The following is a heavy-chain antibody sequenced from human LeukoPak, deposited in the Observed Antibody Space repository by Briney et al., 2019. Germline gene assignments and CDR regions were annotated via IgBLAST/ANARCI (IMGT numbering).Heavy chain of an antibody. J-gene: IGHJ6*02. Sequence: SVKVSCKASGGTFSSYAISWVRQAPGQGLEWMGRIIPIFGIANYAQKFQGRVTITADKSTSTAYMELSSLRSEDTAVYYCARPGGLYGDYSHYYGMDVWGQGTTVAVSS. CDR3: ARPGGLYGDYSHYYGMDV. D-gene: IGHD4-17*01. CDR1: GGTFSSYA. CDR2: IIPIFGIA. V-gene: IGHV1-69*04.